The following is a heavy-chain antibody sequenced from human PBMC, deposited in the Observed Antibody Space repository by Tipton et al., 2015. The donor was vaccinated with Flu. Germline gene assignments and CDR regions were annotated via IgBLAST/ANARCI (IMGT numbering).Heavy chain of an antibody. V-gene: IGHV4-34*01. Sequence: TLSLTCAVYGGSFNDYYWNWIRQPPGKGLEWIGEINHSGDTNYNPSLKSRATISVDTSKNRFSLKLTSVTAADTAVYYCARSGDYAYYYAMDVWGQGTPVTVSS. CDR2: INHSGDT. D-gene: IGHD4-17*01. CDR3: ARSGDYAYYYAMDV. J-gene: IGHJ6*02. CDR1: GGSFNDYY.